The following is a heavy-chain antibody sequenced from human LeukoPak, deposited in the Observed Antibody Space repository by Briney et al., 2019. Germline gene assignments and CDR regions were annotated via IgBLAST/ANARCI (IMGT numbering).Heavy chain of an antibody. CDR3: TRDSTTFRFGY. J-gene: IGHJ4*02. CDR2: ISGSGGST. Sequence: GGSLRLSCAASGFTFSSYAMSWVRQAPGKGLEWVSAISGSGGSTYYADSVRGRFTISRDNSRNTLYLQMNSLRAEDTAVYYCTRDSTTFRFGYWGQGTLVTVSS. D-gene: IGHD4-11*01. CDR1: GFTFSSYA. V-gene: IGHV3-23*01.